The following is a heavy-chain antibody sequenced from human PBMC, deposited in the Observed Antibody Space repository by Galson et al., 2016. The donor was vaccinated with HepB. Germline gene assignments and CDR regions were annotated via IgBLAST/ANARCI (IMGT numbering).Heavy chain of an antibody. D-gene: IGHD6-13*01. Sequence: TLSLTCTVSGGSVNNVNYYWSWIRQLPGKGLEWIGYIFYSGRTHYNPSLTSRVTISVDTSKNHFSLTLNSVTAEDTAVYYCARDSWSDNYFGMDVWGQGTTITVSS. CDR2: IFYSGRT. J-gene: IGHJ6*02. CDR3: ARDSWSDNYFGMDV. CDR1: GGSVNNVNYY. V-gene: IGHV4-31*03.